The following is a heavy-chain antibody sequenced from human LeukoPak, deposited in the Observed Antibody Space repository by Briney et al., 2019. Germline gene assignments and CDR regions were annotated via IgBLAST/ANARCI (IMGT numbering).Heavy chain of an antibody. Sequence: SSETLSLTCTVSGGSISSYYWSWIRQPPGKGLEWIGYIYYSGSTNYNPSPKSRVTISVDTSKNQFSLKLSSVTAADTAVYYCARLTTNAFDIWGQGTMVTVSS. CDR1: GGSISSYY. CDR3: ARLTTNAFDI. J-gene: IGHJ3*02. CDR2: IYYSGST. V-gene: IGHV4-59*08. D-gene: IGHD3-22*01.